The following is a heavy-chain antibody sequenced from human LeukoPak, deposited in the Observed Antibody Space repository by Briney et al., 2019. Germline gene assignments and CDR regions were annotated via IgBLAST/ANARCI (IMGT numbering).Heavy chain of an antibody. CDR2: IYYSGST. CDR3: ARRLAGTEDY. J-gene: IGHJ4*02. V-gene: IGHV4-39*01. CDR1: GGSISSSSYY. D-gene: IGHD6-13*01. Sequence: SETLSLTCTVSGGSISSSSYYWGWIRQPPGKGLEGIGSIYYSGSTSYNPSLKSRGTISVDTSKNQFSLKLSSVTAADTAVYYCARRLAGTEDYWGQGTLVTVSS.